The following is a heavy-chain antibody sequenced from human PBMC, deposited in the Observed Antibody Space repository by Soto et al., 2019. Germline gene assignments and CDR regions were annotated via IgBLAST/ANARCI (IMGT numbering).Heavy chain of an antibody. Sequence: SETLSLTCAVSGASVSSTYWWSWVRQPPGKGPEWIGEINHRGSANYNPSLKSRVTISVDISKSQFSLRLTSVTAADTAVYYCARVGGINWFDPWRQGTLVTVS. D-gene: IGHD1-20*01. CDR3: ARVGGINWFDP. J-gene: IGHJ5*02. CDR2: INHRGSA. CDR1: GASVSSTYW. V-gene: IGHV4-4*02.